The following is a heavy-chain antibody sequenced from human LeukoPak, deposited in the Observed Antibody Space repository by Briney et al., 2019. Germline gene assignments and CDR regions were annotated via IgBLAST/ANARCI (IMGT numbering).Heavy chain of an antibody. Sequence: GGSLRLSCGASGFTFSSYGMSWVRQAPGKGLEWVSAISGSGGRTQYADSVKGRFTISRDNSRNTLHLQMSSLRSEDPAVYYCARASRNYYDSSGYYLTRGYYFDYWGQGALVTVSS. CDR2: ISGSGGRT. CDR1: GFTFSSYG. V-gene: IGHV3-23*01. CDR3: ARASRNYYDSSGYYLTRGYYFDY. D-gene: IGHD3-22*01. J-gene: IGHJ4*02.